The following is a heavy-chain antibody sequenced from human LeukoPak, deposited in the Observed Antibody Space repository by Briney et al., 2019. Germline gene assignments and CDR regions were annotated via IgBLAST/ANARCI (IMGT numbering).Heavy chain of an antibody. CDR3: ARSFVGGGPTDY. Sequence: ASVKVSCKASGYLFTSYDINWVRQATGQGLEWMGWMNPNSANTAYAQKFQGRVTITRNTSISTAYMELSSLSSEDTAVYYCARSFVGGGPTDYWGQGTQVTVSS. CDR1: GYLFTSYD. D-gene: IGHD4-23*01. V-gene: IGHV1-8*03. J-gene: IGHJ4*02. CDR2: MNPNSANT.